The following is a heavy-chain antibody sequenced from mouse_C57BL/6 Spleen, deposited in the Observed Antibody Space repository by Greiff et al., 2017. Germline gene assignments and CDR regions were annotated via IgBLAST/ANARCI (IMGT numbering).Heavy chain of an antibody. CDR1: GYTFTSYG. J-gene: IGHJ4*01. V-gene: IGHV1-81*01. CDR3: ARSGNYDYYAMDY. Sequence: VKLQESGAELARPGASVKLSCKASGYTFTSYGISWVKQRTGQGLEWIGEIYPRSGNTYYNEKFKGKATLTADKSSSTAYMELRSLTSEDSAVYFCARSGNYDYYAMDYWGQGTSVTVSS. CDR2: IYPRSGNT. D-gene: IGHD2-1*01.